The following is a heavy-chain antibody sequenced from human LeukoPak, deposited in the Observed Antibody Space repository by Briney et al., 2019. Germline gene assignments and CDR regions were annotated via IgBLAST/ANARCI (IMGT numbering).Heavy chain of an antibody. Sequence: GGSLRLSCAASGFTFSIYAMSWVRQAPGKGLEWVAVISYDGSNKYYADSVKGRFTISRDNSKNTLHLQMNSLRAEDTAVYYCARDNGVTAVAGHFDYWGQGTLVTVSS. J-gene: IGHJ4*02. CDR3: ARDNGVTAVAGHFDY. V-gene: IGHV3-30-3*01. CDR1: GFTFSIYA. CDR2: ISYDGSNK. D-gene: IGHD6-19*01.